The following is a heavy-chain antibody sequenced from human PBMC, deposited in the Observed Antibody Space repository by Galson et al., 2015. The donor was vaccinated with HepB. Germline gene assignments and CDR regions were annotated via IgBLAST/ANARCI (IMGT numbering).Heavy chain of an antibody. Sequence: SLRLSCAASGFTFDDYAMHWVRQAPGKGLEWVSGISWNSGSIGYADSVKGRFTISRDNAKNSLYLQMNSPRAEDTALYYCAKELHRDTYYDFWSGPHDAFDIWGQGTMVTVSS. D-gene: IGHD3-3*01. CDR1: GFTFDDYA. CDR2: ISWNSGSI. J-gene: IGHJ3*02. CDR3: AKELHRDTYYDFWSGPHDAFDI. V-gene: IGHV3-9*01.